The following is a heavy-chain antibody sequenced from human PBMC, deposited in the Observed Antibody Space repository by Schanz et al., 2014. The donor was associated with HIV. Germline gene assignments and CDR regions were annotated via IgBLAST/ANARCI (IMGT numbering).Heavy chain of an antibody. CDR1: GFTFSSYG. CDR3: ARVANWDYYGMDV. Sequence: QVPLVESGGGVVQPGRSLRLSCAASGFTFSSYGMHWVRQGPGKGLEWVAFISYDGSNKYYADSVKGRFTISRDNSKNTLFLQMNSLRGEDTAVYYCARVANWDYYGMDVWGRGTTVTVSS. V-gene: IGHV3-30*03. J-gene: IGHJ6*02. CDR2: ISYDGSNK. D-gene: IGHD3-16*01.